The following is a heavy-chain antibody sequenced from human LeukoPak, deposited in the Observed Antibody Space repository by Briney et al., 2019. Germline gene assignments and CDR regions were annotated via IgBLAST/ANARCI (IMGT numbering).Heavy chain of an antibody. J-gene: IGHJ4*02. CDR1: GGSISSYY. CDR2: IYYSGST. CDR3: ARAGAAAELAY. D-gene: IGHD6-13*01. Sequence: PSETLSLTCTVSGGSISSYYWSWIRQPPGKGLEWIGYIYYSGSTNYNPSLKSRVTISVDTSKNQFSLKLSSVTAADTAVYYCARAGAAAELAYWGQGTLVTVSS. V-gene: IGHV4-59*01.